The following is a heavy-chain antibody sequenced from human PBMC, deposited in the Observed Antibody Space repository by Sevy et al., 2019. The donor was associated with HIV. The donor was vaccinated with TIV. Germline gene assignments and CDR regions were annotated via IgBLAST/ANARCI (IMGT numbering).Heavy chain of an antibody. CDR1: GFAFSSYW. Sequence: GGSLRLSCAASGFAFSSYWMSWVRQAPGKGLEWVANIKQDGSEKYYVDSVKGRFTISRDNAKNSLYLQMNSLRAEDTAVYYCARDLGLRYFDWLLQSESGFDYWGQRTLVTVSS. V-gene: IGHV3-7*01. D-gene: IGHD3-9*01. J-gene: IGHJ4*02. CDR3: ARDLGLRYFDWLLQSESGFDY. CDR2: IKQDGSEK.